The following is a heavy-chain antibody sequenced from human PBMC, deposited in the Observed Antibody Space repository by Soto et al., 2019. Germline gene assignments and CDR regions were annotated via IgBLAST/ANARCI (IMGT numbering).Heavy chain of an antibody. J-gene: IGHJ4*02. CDR1: GFTFSSHA. Sequence: QEQLVESGGGVVQPGESLRLSCAASGFTFSSHAMHWVRQAPGKGLGWVAVVWDDGSNKYYAEAVTGRFTISRDNSKNTLYIQMNNPRAEDIAVYYGVREFRNDFGSGYRNYYFDYWGQGTLVTVSS. V-gene: IGHV3-33*01. CDR2: VWDDGSNK. D-gene: IGHD3-3*01. CDR3: VREFRNDFGSGYRNYYFDY.